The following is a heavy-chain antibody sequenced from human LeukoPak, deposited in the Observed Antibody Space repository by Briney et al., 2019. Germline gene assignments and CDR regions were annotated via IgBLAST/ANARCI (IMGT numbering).Heavy chain of an antibody. CDR3: AHSGSVHAFDI. V-gene: IGHV2-5*02. CDR1: GFSLSTSGVG. J-gene: IGHJ3*02. Sequence: KSGPTLVNPTQTLTLTCTFSGFSLSTSGVGVGWIRQPPGKALEWLALISWDDDKPYSPSLKSSLTITKDTSKNQVVLTLNNMDPVDTATYYCAHSGSVHAFDIWGQGTMVTVSS. D-gene: IGHD1-1*01. CDR2: ISWDDDK.